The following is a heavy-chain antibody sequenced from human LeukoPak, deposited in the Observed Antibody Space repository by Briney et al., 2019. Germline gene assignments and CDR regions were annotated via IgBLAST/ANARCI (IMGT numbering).Heavy chain of an antibody. Sequence: SETLSLTCTVSGGSISSYYWSWIRQPPGKGLEWIGYIYYSGSTNYNPSLKSRVTISVDTSKNQFSLKLSSVTAADTAVYYCARGRRSRYDILTGYPDSYYFDYWGQGTLVTVSS. CDR2: IYYSGST. J-gene: IGHJ4*02. CDR1: GGSISSYY. V-gene: IGHV4-59*01. D-gene: IGHD3-9*01. CDR3: ARGRRSRYDILTGYPDSYYFDY.